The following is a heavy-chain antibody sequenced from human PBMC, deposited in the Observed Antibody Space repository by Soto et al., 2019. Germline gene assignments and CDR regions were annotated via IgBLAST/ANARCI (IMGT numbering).Heavy chain of an antibody. D-gene: IGHD6-13*01. CDR2: INHSGST. Sequence: PSETLSPTRAVFGWAFSGYYWSWVRQPPGKGLEWIGEINHSGSTNYNPSLKSRVTISVDTSKNQFSLKLSSVTAADTAVYYCARVPVVVGSAGTVDYWGQGTLVTVSS. V-gene: IGHV4-34*01. CDR1: GWAFSGYY. CDR3: ARVPVVVGSAGTVDY. J-gene: IGHJ4*02.